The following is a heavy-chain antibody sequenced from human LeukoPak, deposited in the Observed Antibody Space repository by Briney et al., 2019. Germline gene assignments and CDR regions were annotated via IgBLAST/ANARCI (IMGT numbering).Heavy chain of an antibody. CDR2: INPSGGST. J-gene: IGHJ3*02. V-gene: IGHV1-46*03. D-gene: IGHD3-10*01. CDR1: GYTFTSYY. CDR3: ARDLDMVRGVIITSAFDI. Sequence: GASVKVSCKASGYTFTSYYMHWVRQAPGQGLEWMGIINPSGGSTSYAQKFQGRVTMTRDTSTSTVYMELSSLRSEDTAVYYYARDLDMVRGVIITSAFDIWGQGTMVTVSS.